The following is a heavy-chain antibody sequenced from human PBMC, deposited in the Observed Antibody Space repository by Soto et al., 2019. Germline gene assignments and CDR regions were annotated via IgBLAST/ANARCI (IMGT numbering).Heavy chain of an antibody. J-gene: IGHJ5*02. V-gene: IGHV3-48*02. CDR3: VRDGSGNIYLNLFDP. Sequence: GGSLRLSCAASGFPFSSYSINWVRQAPWKGLESISYISSHSITLYYADSLKGRFTISRDNAGSSLYLPMNSLKYEDTDVYYCVRDGSGNIYLNLFDPCGQRTRVTVCS. CDR1: GFPFSSYS. CDR2: ISSHSITL. D-gene: IGHD6-19*01.